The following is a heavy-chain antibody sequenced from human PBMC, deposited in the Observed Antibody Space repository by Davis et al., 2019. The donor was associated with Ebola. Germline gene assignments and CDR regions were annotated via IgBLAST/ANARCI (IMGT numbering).Heavy chain of an antibody. CDR2: INHSGST. V-gene: IGHV4-34*01. CDR3: ARGVSLYYYYGMDV. Sequence: SETLSLTCAASGGSFSGYYWSWIRQPPGKGLEWIGEINHSGSTNYNPSLKSRVTISVDTSKNQFSLKLSSVTAADTAVYYCARGVSLYYYYGMDVWGQGTTVTVSS. J-gene: IGHJ6*02. CDR1: GGSFSGYY.